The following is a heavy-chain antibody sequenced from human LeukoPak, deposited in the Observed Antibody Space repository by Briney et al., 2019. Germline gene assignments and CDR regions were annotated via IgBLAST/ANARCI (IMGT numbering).Heavy chain of an antibody. CDR3: ARDRKYYYGSEYYMDV. V-gene: IGHV6-1*01. CDR1: GDSASSNSAA. D-gene: IGHD3-10*01. Sequence: SQTLSLTCAISGDSASSNSAAWNWIRQSPSRGLEWLGRTYYRSKWYNDYAVSVKSRITINTDTSKNQFSLQLNSVTPEDTAVYYCARDRKYYYGSEYYMDVWGKGTTVTISS. CDR2: TYYRSKWYN. J-gene: IGHJ6*03.